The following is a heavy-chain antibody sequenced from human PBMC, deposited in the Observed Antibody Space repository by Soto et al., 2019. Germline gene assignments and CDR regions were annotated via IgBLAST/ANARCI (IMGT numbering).Heavy chain of an antibody. J-gene: IGHJ3*01. CDR1: GFTFNTYA. V-gene: IGHV3-23*01. CDR3: AKGFIVVVTAIRPDDNFDV. Sequence: GGSLRLSCAASGFTFNTYAMNWVRQAPGKGLEWVASISGRSGTTYYADSVKGRFTVSRDTSKNTLFLQMNSLSAEDAAIYYCAKGFIVVVTAIRPDDNFDVWGQGTMVTVSS. CDR2: ISGRSGTT. D-gene: IGHD2-21*02.